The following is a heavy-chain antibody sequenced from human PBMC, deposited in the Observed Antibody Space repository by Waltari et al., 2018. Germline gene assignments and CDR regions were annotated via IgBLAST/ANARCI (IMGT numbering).Heavy chain of an antibody. D-gene: IGHD6-19*01. J-gene: IGHJ4*02. Sequence: EEQLVESGGGLVQPGDSLRLSCAASGFTFSSYWMNWVRQAPGKGPLWFSRISRDASDTTYADSVKGRFTISSDDSKSIAYLQMNSLKTEDTAVYYCTRDATYSSGWYFDYWGQGTLVTVSS. V-gene: IGHV3-74*03. CDR1: GFTFSSYW. CDR3: TRDATYSSGWYFDY. CDR2: ISRDASDT.